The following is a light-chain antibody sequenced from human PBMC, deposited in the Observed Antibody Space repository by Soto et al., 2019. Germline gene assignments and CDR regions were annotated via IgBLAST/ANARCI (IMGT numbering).Light chain of an antibody. Sequence: QSVLTQPPSASGSPGQSVTISCTGTSSDVGGYNYVSWYQQYPGKAPKLMIYEVSKRPSGVPDRFSGSKSGNTASLTVSGLQAEDEADYYCSSYAASNTHVVFGGGTQLTVL. V-gene: IGLV2-8*01. J-gene: IGLJ2*01. CDR3: SSYAASNTHVV. CDR1: SSDVGGYNY. CDR2: EVS.